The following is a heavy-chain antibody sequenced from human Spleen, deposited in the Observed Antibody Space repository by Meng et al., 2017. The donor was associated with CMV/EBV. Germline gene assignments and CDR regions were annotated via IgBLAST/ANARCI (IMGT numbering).Heavy chain of an antibody. CDR1: GYAFAGHY. Sequence: ASVKVSCKASGYAFAGHYMHWVRQAPGQGLEWMGWINPSNGDTDYAHNFQGRVTMTSDTSISTVSMELNSLTSDDTAVYYCAKEGRLRLSSKRANSWFDPWGQGTLVTVSS. J-gene: IGHJ5*02. D-gene: IGHD6-25*01. CDR2: INPSNGDT. V-gene: IGHV1-2*02. CDR3: AKEGRLRLSSKRANSWFDP.